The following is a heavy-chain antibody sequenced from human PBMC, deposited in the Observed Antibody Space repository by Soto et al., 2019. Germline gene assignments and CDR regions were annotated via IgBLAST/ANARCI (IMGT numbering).Heavy chain of an antibody. D-gene: IGHD5-18*01. CDR3: ARLDTAMTPVDI. CDR1: GYSFAIYW. Sequence: PGESLKISCKGSGYSFAIYWISWVRQMPGKGLEWMGRIDPSDSYTNYSPSFQGHVTISADKSISTAYLQWSSLKASDTAMYYCARLDTAMTPVDIWGQGTMVTVSS. V-gene: IGHV5-10-1*01. J-gene: IGHJ3*02. CDR2: IDPSDSYT.